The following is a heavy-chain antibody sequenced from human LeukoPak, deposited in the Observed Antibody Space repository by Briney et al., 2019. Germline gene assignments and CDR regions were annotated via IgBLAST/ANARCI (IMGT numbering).Heavy chain of an antibody. CDR2: INPNGGGT. D-gene: IGHD1-14*01. Sequence: ASVKVSCKASGYTFTGYYIHWVRQAPGQGLEWMGWINPNGGGTNYAQKFQGRVTMTRDTSISTAYMEMSRPRSDDTALYYCAGGITGGDYWGQGTLVTVSS. V-gene: IGHV1-2*02. CDR1: GYTFTGYY. J-gene: IGHJ4*02. CDR3: AGGITGGDY.